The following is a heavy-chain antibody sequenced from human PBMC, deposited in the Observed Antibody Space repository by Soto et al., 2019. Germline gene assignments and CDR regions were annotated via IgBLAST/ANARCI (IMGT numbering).Heavy chain of an antibody. D-gene: IGHD5-12*01. Sequence: GGSLILSCTASGFTFCDYAMSWFRQAPGKGLEWVGFIRSKAYGGTTEYAASVKGRFTISRDDSKSIAYLQMNSLKTEDTAVYYCTRVAGIVATTTYYYYMDVWGKGTTVTVS. CDR2: IRSKAYGGTT. CDR3: TRVAGIVATTTYYYYMDV. J-gene: IGHJ6*03. V-gene: IGHV3-49*03. CDR1: GFTFCDYA.